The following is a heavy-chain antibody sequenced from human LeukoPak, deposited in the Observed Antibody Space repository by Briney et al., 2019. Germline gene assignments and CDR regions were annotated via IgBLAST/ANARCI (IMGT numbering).Heavy chain of an antibody. CDR3: ARGVLGRYYFDY. Sequence: SETLSLTCSVSGGSISSSYWSWIRQPPGKGLEWVGYIYYTGNTKYNPSLKSRGTISVDTSKNQFSLKVSSATAADTAVYYCARGVLGRYYFDYWGQGTLVTVSS. CDR1: GGSISSSY. V-gene: IGHV4-59*01. J-gene: IGHJ4*02. D-gene: IGHD1-14*01. CDR2: IYYTGNT.